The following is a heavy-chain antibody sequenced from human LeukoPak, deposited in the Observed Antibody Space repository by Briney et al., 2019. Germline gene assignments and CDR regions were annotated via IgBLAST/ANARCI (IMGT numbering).Heavy chain of an antibody. J-gene: IGHJ4*02. CDR3: ASSVDFYSSSPIDY. D-gene: IGHD6-6*01. Sequence: GASVKVSCKVSGYTLTELSMHWVRQAPGKGLEWMGGFDPEDGETIYAQKFQGRVTMTEDTSTDTAYMELSSLRSEDTAVYYCASSVDFYSSSPIDYWGQGTLVTVSS. CDR2: FDPEDGET. CDR1: GYTLTELS. V-gene: IGHV1-24*01.